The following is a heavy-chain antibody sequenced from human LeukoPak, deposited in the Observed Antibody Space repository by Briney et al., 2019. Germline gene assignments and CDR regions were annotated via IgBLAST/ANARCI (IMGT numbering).Heavy chain of an antibody. CDR3: AREVATHGLSYYYYMDV. Sequence: SETLSLTCTVFGGSLRSGGFYWNWIRQLPGKGLEWMGYIYYSGSTHYNPSLKSRLTISVDTSKNQFSLKLSSVTAADTAVYYCAREVATHGLSYYYYMDVWGKGTTVTVSS. J-gene: IGHJ6*03. CDR2: IYYSGST. D-gene: IGHD5-12*01. V-gene: IGHV4-31*03. CDR1: GGSLRSGGFY.